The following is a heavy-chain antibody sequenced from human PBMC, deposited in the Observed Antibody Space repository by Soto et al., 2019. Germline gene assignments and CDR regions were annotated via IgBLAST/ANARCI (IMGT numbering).Heavy chain of an antibody. CDR2: VSYEGNNK. CDR3: VSAGSTTCQPYSCHYYGMDV. J-gene: IGHJ6*02. V-gene: IGHV3-30*03. D-gene: IGHD2-2*01. CDR1: GFNFNNYN. Sequence: QVQLVESGGGVVQPGRSLRLSCAASGFNFNNYNLHWVRQAPGKGLEWVAVVSYEGNNKYYGDSVKGRFTISKDESKTTVYLQMTNLRSEDTANYYCVSAGSTTCQPYSCHYYGMDVWGLGTTVTVSS.